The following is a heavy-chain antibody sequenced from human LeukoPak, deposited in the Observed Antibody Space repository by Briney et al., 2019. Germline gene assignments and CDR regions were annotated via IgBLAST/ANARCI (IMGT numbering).Heavy chain of an antibody. Sequence: ASVKVSCEASGYTFTNYDINWVRQATGQGLEWMGWMNPNSGNTGYAQKFQGRVTMTRNTSISTAYMELSSLRSEDTAVYYCARVGVDWNEVYYMDVWGKGTTVTVSS. D-gene: IGHD1-1*01. CDR1: GYTFTNYD. J-gene: IGHJ6*03. V-gene: IGHV1-8*01. CDR3: ARVGVDWNEVYYMDV. CDR2: MNPNSGNT.